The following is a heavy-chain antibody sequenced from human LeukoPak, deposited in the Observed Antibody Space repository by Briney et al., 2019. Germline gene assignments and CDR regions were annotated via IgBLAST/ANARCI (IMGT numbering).Heavy chain of an antibody. D-gene: IGHD2-2*01. V-gene: IGHV1-18*01. CDR2: ISVYNGNT. Sequence: ASVKVSCKASGYTFTNYGFSWVRQAPGQGLEWMGWISVYNGNTDYAQKLQGRVTMTTDTSTSTAYMELRSLRADDTAVYYCPRASSPHSGFAYWGQGTLVTVSS. CDR1: GYTFTNYG. CDR3: PRASSPHSGFAY. J-gene: IGHJ4*02.